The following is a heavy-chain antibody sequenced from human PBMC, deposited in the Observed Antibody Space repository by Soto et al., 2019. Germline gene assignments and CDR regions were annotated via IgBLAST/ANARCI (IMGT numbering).Heavy chain of an antibody. CDR1: GLTFSNYA. CDR3: AKESDIVVLLGVPPPLGYFDD. Sequence: QVQLVESGGGVVQPGRSLRLSCAASGLTFSNYAMHWVRQAPGKGLEWVAGVSYNGSKEFYADSVKGRFTISRDNSKNTLYVQMNSLRAEDTAVYYCAKESDIVVLLGVPPPLGYFDDWGQGTLVTVSS. J-gene: IGHJ4*02. V-gene: IGHV3-30-3*01. D-gene: IGHD2-15*01. CDR2: VSYNGSKE.